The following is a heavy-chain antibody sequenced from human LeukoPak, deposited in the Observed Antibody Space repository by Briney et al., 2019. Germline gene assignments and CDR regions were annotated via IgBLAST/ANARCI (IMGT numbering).Heavy chain of an antibody. CDR2: IYYSGST. J-gene: IGHJ6*03. Sequence: PSETLSLTCTVSGGSISSYYWSWIRQPPGKGLVWIGYIYYSGSTHYNPSLKSRVTMSVDTSKNQFSLKLSSVTAADTAVYYRARAVGIYYYYMDVWGKGTTVTVSS. CDR1: GGSISSYY. D-gene: IGHD1-26*01. V-gene: IGHV4-59*01. CDR3: ARAVGIYYYYMDV.